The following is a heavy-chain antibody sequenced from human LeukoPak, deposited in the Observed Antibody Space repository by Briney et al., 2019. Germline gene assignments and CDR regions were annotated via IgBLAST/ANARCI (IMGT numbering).Heavy chain of an antibody. CDR3: AKEAEGYCSSTSCSHFDY. J-gene: IGHJ4*02. D-gene: IGHD2-2*01. CDR1: GFTVSSNY. Sequence: GGSLRLSCAASGFTVSSNYMSWVRQAPGKGLEWVSVIYSGGSTYYADSVKGRFTISRDNSKNTLYLQMNSLRAEDTALYYCAKEAEGYCSSTSCSHFDYWGQGTLVTVSS. V-gene: IGHV3-53*05. CDR2: IYSGGST.